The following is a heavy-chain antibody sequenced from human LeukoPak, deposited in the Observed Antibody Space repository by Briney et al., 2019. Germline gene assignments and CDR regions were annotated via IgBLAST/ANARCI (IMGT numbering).Heavy chain of an antibody. D-gene: IGHD6-19*01. V-gene: IGHV1-18*01. CDR2: ISAYNGNT. CDR1: GYTFTSYG. J-gene: IGHJ4*02. Sequence: ASVKVSCKASGYTFTSYGISWVRQAPGQGLECMGWISAYNGNTNYAQKLQGRVTMTTDTSTSTAYMELRSLRSDDTAVYYCAREDSSGWYFDYWGQGTLVTVSS. CDR3: AREDSSGWYFDY.